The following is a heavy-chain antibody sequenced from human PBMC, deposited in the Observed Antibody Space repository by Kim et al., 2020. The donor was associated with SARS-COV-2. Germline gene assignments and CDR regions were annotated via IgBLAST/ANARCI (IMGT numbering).Heavy chain of an antibody. J-gene: IGHJ4*02. V-gene: IGHV3-30*04. D-gene: IGHD3-10*01. Sequence: GGSLRLSCAASGFTFSSYAMHWVRQAPGEGLEWVAVISYDGSNKYYADSVKGRFTISRDNSKNTLYLQMNSLRAEDTAVYYCARDLGGYYGSGSNYWGQGTLVTVSS. CDR1: GFTFSSYA. CDR2: ISYDGSNK. CDR3: ARDLGGYYGSGSNY.